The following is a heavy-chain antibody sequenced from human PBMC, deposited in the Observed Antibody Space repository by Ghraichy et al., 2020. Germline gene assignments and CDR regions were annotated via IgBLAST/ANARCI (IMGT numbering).Heavy chain of an antibody. CDR1: GGSFSGYY. Sequence: SETLSLTCAVYGGSFSGYYWSWIRQPPGKGLEWIGEINHSGSTNYNPSLKSRVTISVDTSKNQFSLKLSSVTAADTAVYYCARVAVKNDYGDYAGAIDYWGQGTLVTVSS. D-gene: IGHD4-17*01. J-gene: IGHJ4*02. CDR2: INHSGST. V-gene: IGHV4-34*01. CDR3: ARVAVKNDYGDYAGAIDY.